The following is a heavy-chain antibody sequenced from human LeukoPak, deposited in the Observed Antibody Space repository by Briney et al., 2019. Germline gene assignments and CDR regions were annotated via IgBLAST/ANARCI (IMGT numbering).Heavy chain of an antibody. D-gene: IGHD2-21*02. J-gene: IGHJ6*02. V-gene: IGHV1-69*04. CDR2: IIPMVAIP. Sequence: SVKVSCKASGGTFSSHAINWVRQAPGQGLEWMGRIIPMVAIPKYAQKFQDRVTMTADKSTSTVYMELVSLRSDDTAVYYCAAPNVAVTANHYYYGMDVWGQGTTVTVFS. CDR3: AAPNVAVTANHYYYGMDV. CDR1: GGTFSSHA.